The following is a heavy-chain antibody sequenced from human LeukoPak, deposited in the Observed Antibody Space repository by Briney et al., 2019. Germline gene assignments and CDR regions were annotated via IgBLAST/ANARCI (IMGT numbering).Heavy chain of an antibody. CDR3: ARDYAVTTPKFYYGMDV. D-gene: IGHD4-17*01. V-gene: IGHV4-31*03. CDR1: GGSISSGGYF. CDR2: NYYSGST. Sequence: SETLSLTCTVSGGSISSGGYFWSWIRQHPGKGLEWTGYNYYSGSTYYNPSLKSRVTISVDTSKNQFSLKLSSVTAADTAVYYCARDYAVTTPKFYYGMDVWGQGTTVTVSS. J-gene: IGHJ6*02.